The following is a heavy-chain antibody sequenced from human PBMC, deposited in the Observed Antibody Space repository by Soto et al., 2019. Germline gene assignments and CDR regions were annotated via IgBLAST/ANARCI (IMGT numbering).Heavy chain of an antibody. CDR2: INAGNGNT. V-gene: IGHV1-3*01. D-gene: IGHD6-6*01. CDR3: ARERAGPYSSSSGDPFDP. Sequence: QVQLVQSGAEVKKPGASVKVSCKASGYTFTSYAMHWVRQAPGQRLEWMGWINAGNGNTKYSQKFQGRVTITRDTSASTAYMELSSLRSEDTAVYYCARERAGPYSSSSGDPFDPWGQGTLVTVSS. J-gene: IGHJ5*02. CDR1: GYTFTSYA.